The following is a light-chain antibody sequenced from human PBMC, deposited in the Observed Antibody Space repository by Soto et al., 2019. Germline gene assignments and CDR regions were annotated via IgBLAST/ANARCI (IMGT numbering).Light chain of an antibody. V-gene: IGKV3-20*01. CDR2: GAS. CDR1: QSVSSSY. Sequence: EIVLTQSPGTLSLSPGERATLSCRASQSVSSSYLAWYQQKPGQAPRLLTYGASSRATGIPDRFSGSGSGTDFTLTISRLEAEDFAVYYSQQYGSSPLTFGGGTKVEIK. J-gene: IGKJ4*01. CDR3: QQYGSSPLT.